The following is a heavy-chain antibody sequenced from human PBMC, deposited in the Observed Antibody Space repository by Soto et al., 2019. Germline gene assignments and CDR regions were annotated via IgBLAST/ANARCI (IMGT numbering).Heavy chain of an antibody. CDR2: IIPIFGTA. CDR1: GGTFSSYA. CDR3: ARRGYSGYDDGDYYYYYGMDV. J-gene: IGHJ6*02. D-gene: IGHD5-12*01. Sequence: QVQLVQSGAEVKKPGSSVKVSCKASGGTFSSYAISWVRQAPGQGLEWMGGIIPIFGTANYAQKFQGRVTITADEATSTAYMELSSLRSEDTAVYYCARRGYSGYDDGDYYYYYGMDVWGQGTTVTVSS. V-gene: IGHV1-69*12.